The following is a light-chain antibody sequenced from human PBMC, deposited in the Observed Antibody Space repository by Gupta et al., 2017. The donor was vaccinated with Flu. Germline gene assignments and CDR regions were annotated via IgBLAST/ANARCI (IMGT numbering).Light chain of an antibody. V-gene: IGKV1-5*03. CDR3: QQYHSYSWT. CDR2: QAS. J-gene: IGKJ1*01. CDR1: QSISEY. Sequence: PSTLSAYVGDRVTIACRASQSISEYVAWYQQKPGKAPEVLTSQASRLESGVPSRFSGSGSGTEFTLTISSLQPDDVATYYCQQYHSYSWTFGQGTKVEIK.